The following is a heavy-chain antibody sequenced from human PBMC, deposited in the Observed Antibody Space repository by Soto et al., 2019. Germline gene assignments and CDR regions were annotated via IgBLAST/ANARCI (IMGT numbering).Heavy chain of an antibody. CDR3: ARPASGGSRDAFDV. Sequence: GESLKISCKASGYKFTTFWLNWVRQTPGKGLEWLGRIDPTDSFTKYSPPFEGHVTISVDRSISTAYLQWNSLQASDTAIYYCARPASGGSRDAFDVWGQGTTVTVSS. J-gene: IGHJ3*01. CDR1: GYKFTTFW. CDR2: IDPTDSFT. D-gene: IGHD2-15*01. V-gene: IGHV5-10-1*01.